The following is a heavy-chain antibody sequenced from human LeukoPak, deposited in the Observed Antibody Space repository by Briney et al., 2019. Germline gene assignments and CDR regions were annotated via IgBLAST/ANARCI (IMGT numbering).Heavy chain of an antibody. CDR2: INPNTSGT. V-gene: IGHV1-2*02. CDR3: ARVWERSSSTWPFDY. J-gene: IGHJ4*02. CDR1: GYTFTDYF. Sequence: ASVKVSCKASGYTFTDYFMHWGRQAPGQGLEWMGWINPNTSGTKSAQKFQGRVTMTRDTSINTAYMELSRLRSDDTAVYYCARVWERSSSTWPFDYRGQGTLVTVSS. D-gene: IGHD6-13*01.